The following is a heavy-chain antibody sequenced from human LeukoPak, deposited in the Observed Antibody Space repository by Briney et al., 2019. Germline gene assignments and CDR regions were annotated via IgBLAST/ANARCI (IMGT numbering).Heavy chain of an antibody. J-gene: IGHJ3*01. CDR3: ARALEF. V-gene: IGHV3-74*01. Sequence: GGSLRLSCAASGFSFSTYWMHWVRQAPGKGLVWVANINTDGSRINYADSVKSRFTISRDNAKNTLFLQMNSLRVEDTAVYYCARALEFWGQGTMVTVSS. CDR1: GFSFSTYW. CDR2: INTDGSRI.